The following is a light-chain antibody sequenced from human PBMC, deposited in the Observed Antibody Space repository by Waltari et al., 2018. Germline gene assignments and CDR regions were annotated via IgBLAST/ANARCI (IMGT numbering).Light chain of an antibody. CDR1: QSVLYSSNNQNY. J-gene: IGKJ2*01. CDR3: QQYYSTPYT. CDR2: WAS. Sequence: DIVMTQSPDSLAVSRGERATINCKSSQSVLYSSNNQNYLAWFQQKPGQPPHLLIYWASTRESGVPDRFSGSGSGTDFTLTISSLQAEDVAVYYCQQYYSTPYTFGQGTKLEIK. V-gene: IGKV4-1*01.